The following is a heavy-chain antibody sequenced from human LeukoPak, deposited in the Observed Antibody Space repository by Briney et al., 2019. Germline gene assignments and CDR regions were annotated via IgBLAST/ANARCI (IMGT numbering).Heavy chain of an antibody. CDR3: ARTYIAARPGAYYYMDV. D-gene: IGHD6-6*01. J-gene: IGHJ6*03. Sequence: GESLKISCKGSGYSFTSYWIGWVRQMPGKGLEWMGIIYPGDSDTRHSPSFQGQVTISADRSISTAYLQWSSLKASDTAMYYCARTYIAARPGAYYYMDVWGKGTTVTVSS. V-gene: IGHV5-51*01. CDR1: GYSFTSYW. CDR2: IYPGDSDT.